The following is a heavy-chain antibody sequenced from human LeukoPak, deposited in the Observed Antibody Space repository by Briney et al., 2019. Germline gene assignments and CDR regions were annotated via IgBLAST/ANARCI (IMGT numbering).Heavy chain of an antibody. J-gene: IGHJ4*02. D-gene: IGHD2-2*01. CDR2: IYSGGST. Sequence: GGSLRLSCAASGFTVSSNYMSWVRQAPGKGLEWVSVIYSGGSTYYADSVKGRFTISRDNSKNTLYLQMNSLRAEDTAVYICAREGPARPVLGYWGQGTLVTVSS. CDR3: AREGPARPVLGY. CDR1: GFTVSSNY. V-gene: IGHV3-53*01.